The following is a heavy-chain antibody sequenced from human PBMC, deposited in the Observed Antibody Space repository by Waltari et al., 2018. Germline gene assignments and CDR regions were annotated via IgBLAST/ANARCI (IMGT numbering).Heavy chain of an antibody. CDR2: IYHSGGT. Sequence: QVQLQESGPGLVKPSETLSLTCAVSGYSISSGYYWGWIRQPPGKGLEWIGSIYHSGGTYYNPSLKSRVTISVDTSKNQFSLKLSSVTAADTAVYYCARGTYYYDSSGYFYAFDIWGQGTMVTVSS. D-gene: IGHD3-22*01. J-gene: IGHJ3*02. CDR3: ARGTYYYDSSGYFYAFDI. V-gene: IGHV4-38-2*01. CDR1: GYSISSGYY.